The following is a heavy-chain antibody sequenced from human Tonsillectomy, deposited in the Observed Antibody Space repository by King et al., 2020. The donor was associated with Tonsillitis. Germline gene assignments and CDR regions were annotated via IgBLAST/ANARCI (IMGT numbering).Heavy chain of an antibody. Sequence: QLQESGPGLVKPSETLSLTCTVSGDSISSYYWSWIRQPPGKGLEWIGYIYYSGSTNYNPSLKSRVTISVDTSKIQFSLKLSSVTAADTAVYYCARSAGLYSYFYGMDVWGLGTTVTVSS. CDR2: IYYSGST. D-gene: IGHD2-2*02. CDR1: GDSISSYY. CDR3: ARSAGLYSYFYGMDV. J-gene: IGHJ6*02. V-gene: IGHV4-59*01.